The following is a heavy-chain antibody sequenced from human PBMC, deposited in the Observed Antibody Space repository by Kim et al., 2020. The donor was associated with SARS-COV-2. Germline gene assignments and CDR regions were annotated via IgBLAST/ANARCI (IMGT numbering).Heavy chain of an antibody. Sequence: SNYQNPSLKSRVNISVDTSKNQFSLNLTSVTAADTALYYCARQNYAAFDFWGQGTLVTVSS. D-gene: IGHD3-16*01. CDR3: ARQNYAAFDF. V-gene: IGHV4-39*01. J-gene: IGHJ4*02. CDR2: SN.